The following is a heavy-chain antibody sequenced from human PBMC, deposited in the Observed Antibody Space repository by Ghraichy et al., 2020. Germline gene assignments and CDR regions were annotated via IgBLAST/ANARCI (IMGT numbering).Heavy chain of an antibody. CDR1: GYTFTGYY. V-gene: IGHV1-2*04. Sequence: ASVKVSCKASGYTFTGYYMHWVRQAPGQGLEWMGWINPNSGGTNYAQKFQGWVTMTRDTSISTAYMELSRLRSDDTAVYYCARGGYYDSSGRRIDAFDIWGQGTMVTVSS. CDR2: INPNSGGT. D-gene: IGHD3-22*01. J-gene: IGHJ3*02. CDR3: ARGGYYDSSGRRIDAFDI.